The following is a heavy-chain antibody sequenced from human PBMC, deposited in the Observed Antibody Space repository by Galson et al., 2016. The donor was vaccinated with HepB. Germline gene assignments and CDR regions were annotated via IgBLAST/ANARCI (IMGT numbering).Heavy chain of an antibody. J-gene: IGHJ4*02. CDR3: AIIWEAGGWTEY. V-gene: IGHV4-39*01. Sequence: SETLSLTCSVSGVSITRSTYYWGWIRRPPGKGLEWIGSIFWTGSTYYNLSLKSRLTISVDTSKDLFSLNLRSGTAADTAVYYCAIIWEAGGWTEYWGQGTLVTVSA. D-gene: IGHD6-19*01. CDR2: IFWTGST. CDR1: GVSITRSTYY.